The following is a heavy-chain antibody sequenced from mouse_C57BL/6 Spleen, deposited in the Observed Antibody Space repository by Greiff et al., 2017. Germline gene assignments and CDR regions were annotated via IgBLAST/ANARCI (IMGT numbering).Heavy chain of an antibody. CDR2: IDPSDSET. Sequence: QVQLQQPGAELVRPGSSVKLSCKASGYTFTSYWMHWVKQRPIQGLEWIGNIDPSDSETHYTQKFKDKATLTVDKSSRTAYMQLSSLTSEDSAVYYCAIYYGYGGGYFDVWGTVTTVTVSS. D-gene: IGHD2-2*01. CDR3: AIYYGYGGGYFDV. CDR1: GYTFTSYW. V-gene: IGHV1-52*01. J-gene: IGHJ1*03.